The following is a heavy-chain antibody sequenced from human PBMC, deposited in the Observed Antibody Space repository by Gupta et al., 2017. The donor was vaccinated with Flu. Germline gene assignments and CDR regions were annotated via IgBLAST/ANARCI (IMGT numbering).Heavy chain of an antibody. V-gene: IGHV1-58*01. CDR2: IAVDSGDT. Sequence: SLVQWVRQARGQRLEWMGRIAVDSGDTVYAQKFQERVTISRDMSTSTAYIELSGLRSEDTAVFSCAATSPGYGGFNSWGQGTLVTVSS. CDR1: SL. J-gene: IGHJ4*02. D-gene: IGHD4-17*01. CDR3: AATSPGYGGFNS.